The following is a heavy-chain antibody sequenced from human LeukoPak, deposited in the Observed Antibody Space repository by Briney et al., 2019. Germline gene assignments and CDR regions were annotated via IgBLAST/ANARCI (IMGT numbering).Heavy chain of an antibody. J-gene: IGHJ4*02. V-gene: IGHV3-9*01. CDR2: ISWNSASV. CDR1: GFTFDDYG. D-gene: IGHD6-13*01. CDR3: AKDYGYSSSWYDY. Sequence: PGRSLRLSCEASGFTFDDYGMHWVRQAPGKGLEWGSSISWNSASVGYVDSAKGRFTISRDNAKKTLYLQMNSLRAEDTALYYCAKDYGYSSSWYDYWGQGTLVTVSS.